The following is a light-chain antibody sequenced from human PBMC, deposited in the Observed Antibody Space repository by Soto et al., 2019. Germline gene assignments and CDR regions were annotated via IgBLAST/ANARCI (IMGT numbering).Light chain of an antibody. V-gene: IGKV1-39*01. CDR2: AAS. CDR1: QSIITY. J-gene: IGKJ5*01. CDR3: QQADTFPIT. Sequence: DIQMTQSPSSLSASVGDRVTITCLTSQSIITYLNWYQQKQGKAPKLLIYAASSLQSGVPSRFSGSGFGTDFTLTISSLQPEDSAIYYCQQADTFPITFGQGTRLEIK.